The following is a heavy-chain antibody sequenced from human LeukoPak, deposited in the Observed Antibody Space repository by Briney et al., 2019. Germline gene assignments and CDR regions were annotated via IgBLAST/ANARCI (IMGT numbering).Heavy chain of an antibody. CDR1: GLIFRDQY. CDR3: ARSEGSGSDVFDI. V-gene: IGHV3-72*01. CDR2: SRNKANSYTT. Sequence: GGSLRLSCAASGLIFRDQYVDWVRQAPGKGLEWVGRSRNKANSYTTEYAATVKGRFTISRDDSKNSLYLQMNSLKTEDTAVYYCARSEGSGSDVFDIWGQGTTVTVSS. D-gene: IGHD2-15*01. J-gene: IGHJ3*02.